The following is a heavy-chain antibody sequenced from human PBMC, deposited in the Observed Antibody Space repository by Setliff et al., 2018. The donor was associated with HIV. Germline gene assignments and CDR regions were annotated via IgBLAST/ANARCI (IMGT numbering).Heavy chain of an antibody. CDR1: GGSFSGYF. Sequence: SETLSLTCAVYGGSFSGYFWSWVRQSPRKRLEWIGELNDSGSTNYNPSLKSRVTISIDTSKNQFSLRLSSVTAADTAVYYCARGTKLVWGRWFDPWGQGTLVTVSS. CDR2: LNDSGST. V-gene: IGHV4-34*01. J-gene: IGHJ5*02. D-gene: IGHD6-6*01. CDR3: ARGTKLVWGRWFDP.